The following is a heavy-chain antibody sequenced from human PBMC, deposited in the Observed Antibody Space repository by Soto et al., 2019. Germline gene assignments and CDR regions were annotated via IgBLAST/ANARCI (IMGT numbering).Heavy chain of an antibody. V-gene: IGHV4-34*01. D-gene: IGHD1-20*01. Sequence: SSETLSLTCAAYGGSFSGYYWSWIRQPPGKGLEWIGEINHSGSTNYNPSLKSRVTISVDTSKNQFSLKLSSVTAADTAVYYCARGGVTGTALHYYYYYGMDVWGQGTTVTVSS. CDR2: INHSGST. J-gene: IGHJ6*02. CDR1: GGSFSGYY. CDR3: ARGGVTGTALHYYYYYGMDV.